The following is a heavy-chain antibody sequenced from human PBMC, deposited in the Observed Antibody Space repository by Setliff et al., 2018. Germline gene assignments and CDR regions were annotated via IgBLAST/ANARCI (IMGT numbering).Heavy chain of an antibody. Sequence: ASVKVSCKASGYTFTSYDINWVRQATGQGLEWMGWMNPNSGNTGYAQKFQGRVTITRSTSISTAYMELSSLRSEDTAVYYCARGGGQIHYDFWSGYFSDPQPNYYYYYMDVWGKGTTVTVSS. CDR3: ARGGGQIHYDFWSGYFSDPQPNYYYYYMDV. V-gene: IGHV1-8*03. CDR2: MNPNSGNT. J-gene: IGHJ6*03. D-gene: IGHD3-3*01. CDR1: GYTFTSYD.